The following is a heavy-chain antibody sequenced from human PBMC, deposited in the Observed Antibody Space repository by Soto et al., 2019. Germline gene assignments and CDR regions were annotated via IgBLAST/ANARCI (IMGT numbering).Heavy chain of an antibody. CDR2: ISWDGGST. Sequence: GGSLRLSCAASGFTFDDYAMHWVRQAPGKGLEWVSLISWDGGSTYYADSVKGRFTISRDNSKNSLYLQMNSLRAEDTALYYCAKVGPGSISNYIDYWGQGTLVTVSS. D-gene: IGHD2-21*01. CDR3: AKVGPGSISNYIDY. J-gene: IGHJ4*02. V-gene: IGHV3-43D*03. CDR1: GFTFDDYA.